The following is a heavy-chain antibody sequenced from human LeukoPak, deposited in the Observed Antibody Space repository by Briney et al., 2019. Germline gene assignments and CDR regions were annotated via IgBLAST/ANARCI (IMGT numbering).Heavy chain of an antibody. CDR2: INSDGSST. CDR3: ARSPPVVYVDY. D-gene: IGHD2-8*02. J-gene: IGHJ4*02. V-gene: IGHV3-74*01. Sequence: QSGGSQRLSCAASGFTFSSYWMHWVRQAPGKGLVWVSRINSDGSSTSYADSVKGRFTISRDNAKNTLYLQMNSLRAEDTAVYYCARSPPVVYVDYWGQGTLVTVSS. CDR1: GFTFSSYW.